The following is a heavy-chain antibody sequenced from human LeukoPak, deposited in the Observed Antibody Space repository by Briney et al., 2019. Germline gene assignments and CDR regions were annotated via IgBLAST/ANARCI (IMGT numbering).Heavy chain of an antibody. CDR2: ISHSGRT. Sequence: SETLSLTCTVYGWSSSGYNGSWIRQPPGKGLEWIGQISHSGRTYYNPSLKSRVTMSVDSSKNQFSLQLTSVTAADMAIYYCAHMIRGLDYWGQGALVTVSS. D-gene: IGHD3-10*01. CDR3: AHMIRGLDY. J-gene: IGHJ4*02. V-gene: IGHV4-34*01. CDR1: GWSSSGYN.